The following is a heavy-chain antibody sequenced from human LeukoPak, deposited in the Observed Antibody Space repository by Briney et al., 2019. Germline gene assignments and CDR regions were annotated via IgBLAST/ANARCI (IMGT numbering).Heavy chain of an antibody. Sequence: SQTLSLTCTVSGGSISSGDYYWSWIRQPPGKGLEWIGYIYYSGSTYYNPSLKSRVTISVDTSKNQFSLKLSSVTAADTVVYYCARGFSGGSGSYWGDAFDIWGQGTMVTVSS. V-gene: IGHV4-30-4*01. D-gene: IGHD3-10*01. CDR2: IYYSGST. J-gene: IGHJ3*02. CDR1: GGSISSGDYY. CDR3: ARGFSGGSGSYWGDAFDI.